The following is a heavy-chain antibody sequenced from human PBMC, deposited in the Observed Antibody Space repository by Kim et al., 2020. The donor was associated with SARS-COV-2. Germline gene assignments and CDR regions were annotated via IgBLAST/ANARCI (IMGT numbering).Heavy chain of an antibody. J-gene: IGHJ5*02. CDR3: AGGVAAPYNWFDP. D-gene: IGHD2-15*01. Sequence: SVKVSCKASGGTFSSYAISWVRQAPGQGLEWMGGIIPIFGTANYAQKFQGRVTITADESTSTAYMELSSLRSEDTAVYYCAGGVAAPYNWFDPWGQGTLVTVSS. V-gene: IGHV1-69*13. CDR1: GGTFSSYA. CDR2: IIPIFGTA.